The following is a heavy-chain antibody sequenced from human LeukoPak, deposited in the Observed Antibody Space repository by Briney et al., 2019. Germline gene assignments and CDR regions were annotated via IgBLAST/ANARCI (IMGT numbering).Heavy chain of an antibody. Sequence: GGSLRLSCTASGFIFSTSWMTWVRQAPGKGLEWVANINLDGSEKYYVDSVKGRFTISRDNAKTSLYLQMNSLRAEDTAVYYCARHLSGITGYTYGRGIDYWGQGTLVTVSS. CDR3: ARHLSGITGYTYGRGIDY. CDR2: INLDGSEK. D-gene: IGHD5-18*01. V-gene: IGHV3-7*01. J-gene: IGHJ4*02. CDR1: GFIFSTSW.